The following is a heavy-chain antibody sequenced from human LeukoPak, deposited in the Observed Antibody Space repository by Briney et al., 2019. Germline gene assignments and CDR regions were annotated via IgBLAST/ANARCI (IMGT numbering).Heavy chain of an antibody. CDR2: IIPIFGTA. V-gene: IGHV1-69*05. CDR3: AVRSGSYYRPSPADY. Sequence: SVKVSCKASGGTFSSYAISWVRQAPGQGLEWMGGIIPIFGTANYAQKFQGRVTITTDESTSTAYMELSSLRSEDTAVYYCAVRSGSYYRPSPADYWGQGTLVTVSS. CDR1: GGTFSSYA. D-gene: IGHD3-10*01. J-gene: IGHJ4*02.